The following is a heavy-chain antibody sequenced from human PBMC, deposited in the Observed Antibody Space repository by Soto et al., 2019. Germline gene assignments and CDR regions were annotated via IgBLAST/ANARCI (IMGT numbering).Heavy chain of an antibody. V-gene: IGHV4-30-2*01. D-gene: IGHD3-3*01. Sequence: QLQLQESGSGLVKPSQTLSLTCAVSGGSISSGGYSWSWIRQPPGKGLEWIGYIYHSGSTYYNPSRKSRVTVSVDRSENQDSRKLSSVTAAETAVYCCARGRTYYDFWSGFDPWGQGTLVTVSS. J-gene: IGHJ5*02. CDR3: ARGRTYYDFWSGFDP. CDR1: GGSISSGGYS. CDR2: IYHSGST.